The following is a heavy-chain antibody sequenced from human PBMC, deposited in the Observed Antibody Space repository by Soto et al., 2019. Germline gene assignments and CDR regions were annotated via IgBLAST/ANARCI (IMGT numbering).Heavy chain of an antibody. Sequence: GGSLRLSCAASGFTFSSYAMHWVRQAPGKGLEWVAVISYDGSNKYYADSVKGRFTISRDNSKNTLYLQMNSLRAEDTAVYYCARSLTGDSVEAFDIWGKGTMVTVSS. CDR3: ARSLTGDSVEAFDI. CDR1: GFTFSSYA. J-gene: IGHJ3*02. D-gene: IGHD7-27*01. CDR2: ISYDGSNK. V-gene: IGHV3-30*04.